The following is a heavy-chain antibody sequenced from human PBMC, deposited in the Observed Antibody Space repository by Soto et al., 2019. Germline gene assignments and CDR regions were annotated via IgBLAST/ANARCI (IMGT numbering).Heavy chain of an antibody. J-gene: IGHJ5*02. V-gene: IGHV1-3*01. CDR1: GYTFTSYA. Sequence: ASVKVSGKASGYTFTSYAMLWVRQAPRQRVEWRRWLNACNGNTKHSQQFQGRVTITRDTCASTGYMELRRLRAEDTAVYYCARDSSGWLRSNWFDPWRQGSLVTVSS. CDR2: LNACNGNT. D-gene: IGHD6-19*01. CDR3: ARDSSGWLRSNWFDP.